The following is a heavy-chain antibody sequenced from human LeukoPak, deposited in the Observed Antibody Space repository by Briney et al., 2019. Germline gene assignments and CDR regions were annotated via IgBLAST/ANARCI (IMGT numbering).Heavy chain of an antibody. V-gene: IGHV3-30*02. Sequence: GGSLRLSCVASGFTFSRHGMHWVRQAPGKGLEWVAFVRYDGSDKYYAESVKGRYTISRDNSENTLYLQMSSLRDEDTAVYYCAKGXFYCSTNTCPQYYYXMDXWGKGXTVTVS. CDR1: GFTFSRHG. D-gene: IGHD2-2*01. J-gene: IGHJ6*03. CDR3: AKGXFYCSTNTCPQYYYXMDX. CDR2: VRYDGSDK.